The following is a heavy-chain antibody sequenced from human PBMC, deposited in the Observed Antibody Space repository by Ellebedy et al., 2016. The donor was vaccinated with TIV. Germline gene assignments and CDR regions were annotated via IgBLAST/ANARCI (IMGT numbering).Heavy chain of an antibody. CDR3: ARRDDYGLDV. V-gene: IGHV5-51*01. Sequence: GESLKISCKASGYTFTSYWIDWVRQMPGKGLEWMGIIYPGDSDTRYSPSFQGQVTISADKSIRTAYLQWSSLKAPDSAIYYCARRDDYGLDVWGQGTTVTVSS. CDR2: IYPGDSDT. J-gene: IGHJ6*02. CDR1: GYTFTSYW.